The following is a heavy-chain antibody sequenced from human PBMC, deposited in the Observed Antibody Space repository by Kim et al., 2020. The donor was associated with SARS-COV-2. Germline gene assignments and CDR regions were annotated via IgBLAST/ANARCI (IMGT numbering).Heavy chain of an antibody. CDR2: IYYSGST. V-gene: IGHV4-39*07. CDR1: GGSISSSSYY. Sequence: SETLSLTCTVSGGSISSSSYYWGWIRQPPGKGLEWIGSIYYSGSTYYNPSLKSRVTISVDTSKNQFSLKLSSVTAADTAVYYCARDAVVTARADYWGQGTLVTVSS. CDR3: ARDAVVTARADY. D-gene: IGHD2-15*01. J-gene: IGHJ4*02.